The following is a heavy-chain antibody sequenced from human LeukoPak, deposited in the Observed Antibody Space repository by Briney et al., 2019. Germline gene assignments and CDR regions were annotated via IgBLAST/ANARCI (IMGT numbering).Heavy chain of an antibody. CDR1: GFTFSSYG. J-gene: IGHJ4*02. Sequence: PGGSLRLSCAASGFTFSSYGMHWVRQAPGKGLEWVAVISYDGSNKYYADSVKGRFTISRDNSKNTLYLQMNSLRAEDTAVYYCAKDHVFTSITMTVVAHPLDYWGQGTLVTVSS. CDR2: ISYDGSNK. CDR3: AKDHVFTSITMTVVAHPLDY. D-gene: IGHD3-22*01. V-gene: IGHV3-30*18.